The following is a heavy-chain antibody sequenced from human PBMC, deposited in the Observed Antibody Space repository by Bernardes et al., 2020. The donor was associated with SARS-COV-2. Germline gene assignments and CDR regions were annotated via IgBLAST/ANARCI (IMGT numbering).Heavy chain of an antibody. D-gene: IGHD7-27*01. Sequence: ASVKVSCKASGYTFTGYFMHWVRQAPGQGLEWMGWINPNSGGTNYAQNFQGRVTMTRDTSISTAYMELSRLRSDDTAVYYCARLGMGWGYYYYAMDVWGQGTTVTVSS. CDR1: GYTFTGYF. V-gene: IGHV1-2*02. CDR2: INPNSGGT. CDR3: ARLGMGWGYYYYAMDV. J-gene: IGHJ6*02.